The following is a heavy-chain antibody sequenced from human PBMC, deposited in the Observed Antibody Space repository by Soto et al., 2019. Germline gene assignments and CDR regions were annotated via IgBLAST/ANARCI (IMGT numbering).Heavy chain of an antibody. J-gene: IGHJ4*02. Sequence: EVQLVESGGGLIKPGGSLRLSCAASGFTFSNAWMNWVRQAPGKGLEWVGRIKSKADGETTDYAAPVKGRFAISRHDSENTLYLQMNSLKGEDTAFYYCTTGLPWQDNTDYWGQGTLVTVSS. CDR3: TTGLPWQDNTDY. D-gene: IGHD4-17*01. V-gene: IGHV3-15*07. CDR2: IKSKADGETT. CDR1: GFTFSNAW.